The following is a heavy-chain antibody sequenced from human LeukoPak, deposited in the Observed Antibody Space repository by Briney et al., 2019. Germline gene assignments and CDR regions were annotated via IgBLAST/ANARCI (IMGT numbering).Heavy chain of an antibody. CDR2: IRYDGSNK. V-gene: IGHV3-30*02. Sequence: GGSLRLSCAASGLTFSRYGMHWVRQAPGKGLEWVAFIRYDGSNKYYADSVKGRFTISRDNSKNTLYLQMNSLRAEDTAVYYCAKSPHYYGSGSRFDYWGQGTLVTVSS. CDR1: GLTFSRYG. J-gene: IGHJ4*02. D-gene: IGHD3-10*01. CDR3: AKSPHYYGSGSRFDY.